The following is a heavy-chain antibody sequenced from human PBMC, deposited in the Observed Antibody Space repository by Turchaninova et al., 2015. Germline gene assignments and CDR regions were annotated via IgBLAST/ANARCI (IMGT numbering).Heavy chain of an antibody. CDR3: SSVRGLGAFDI. V-gene: IGHV4-59*01. Sequence: QVQVQESGPGLVKPSETLSLTCAVSGGSISGNYWSWIRQPPGKGLEWIGYISYSGSTSYNPSLKSRVAILRDTSKNPIYLKLTPVTPSGTAVYYLSSVRGLGAFDIWGQGTMVFVSS. J-gene: IGHJ3*02. D-gene: IGHD3-16*01. CDR1: GGSISGNY. CDR2: ISYSGST.